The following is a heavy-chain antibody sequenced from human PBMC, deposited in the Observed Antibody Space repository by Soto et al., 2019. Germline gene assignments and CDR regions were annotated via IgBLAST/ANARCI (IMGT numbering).Heavy chain of an antibody. J-gene: IGHJ6*02. CDR1: GYSFTSYW. Sequence: GESLKISCKGSGYSFTSYWISWVRQMPGKGLEWMGRIDPIDSYTNYSPSFQGHVTISADKSISTAYLQLSSLKASDTAMYYCASLGYCSSTICPPGLRDYYYGMDVWGQGTTVTVSS. V-gene: IGHV5-10-1*01. CDR2: IDPIDSYT. CDR3: ASLGYCSSTICPPGLRDYYYGMDV. D-gene: IGHD2-2*01.